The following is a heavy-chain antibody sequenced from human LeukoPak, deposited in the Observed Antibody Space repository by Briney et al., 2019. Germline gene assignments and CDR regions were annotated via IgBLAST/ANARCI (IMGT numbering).Heavy chain of an antibody. D-gene: IGHD3-10*01. CDR1: GGSISSYY. CDR2: IYYSGST. J-gene: IGHJ4*02. V-gene: IGHV4-59*01. Sequence: SETLSLTCTVSGGSISSYYWSWIRQPPGKGLEWIGYIYYSGSTNYNPSLKSRVTISVDTSKNQFSLKLSSVTAADTAVYYCARGDYYGSGRYPDYWGQGTLVTVSS. CDR3: ARGDYYGSGRYPDY.